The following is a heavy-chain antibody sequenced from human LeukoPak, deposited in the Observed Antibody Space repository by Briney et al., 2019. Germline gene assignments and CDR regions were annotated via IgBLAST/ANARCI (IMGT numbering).Heavy chain of an antibody. V-gene: IGHV4-31*03. CDR1: GGSISSGGYY. CDR2: IYYSGST. J-gene: IGHJ4*02. CDR3: ARDPTEDYFDY. Sequence: SETLSLTCTVSGGSISSGGYYWSWIRQHPGKGLEWIGYIYYSGSTYYNPSLKSRVTISVDTSKNQFSLKLSSVTAADTAVYYCARDPTEDYFDYWGQGTLVTVSS.